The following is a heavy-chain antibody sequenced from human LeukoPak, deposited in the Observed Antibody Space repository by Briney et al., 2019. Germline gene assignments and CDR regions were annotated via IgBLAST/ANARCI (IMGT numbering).Heavy chain of an antibody. J-gene: IGHJ6*04. D-gene: IGHD2-2*01. CDR3: ARGEIGRYCSSTSCPTPMDV. CDR2: IYYSGST. CDR1: GGPISSSSYY. V-gene: IGHV4-39*01. Sequence: PSETLSLTCTVSGGPISSSSYYWGWIRQPPGKGLEWIGSIYYSGSTYYNPSLKSRVTISVDTSKNQFSLKLSSVTAADTAVYYCARGEIGRYCSSTSCPTPMDVWGKGTTVTVSS.